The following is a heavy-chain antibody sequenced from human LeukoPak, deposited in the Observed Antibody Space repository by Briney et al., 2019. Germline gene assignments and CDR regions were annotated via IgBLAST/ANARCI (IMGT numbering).Heavy chain of an antibody. CDR1: GFTFSSYG. V-gene: IGHV3-33*01. CDR2: IWYDGSNK. J-gene: IGHJ4*02. D-gene: IGHD4-11*01. CDR3: AREYSNYDFDY. Sequence: GGSLRLSCAASGFTFSSYGMHWFRQAPGKGLEWVAVIWYDGSNKYYADSVKGRFTISRDNSKNTLYLQMNSLRAEDTAVYYCAREYSNYDFDYWGQGTLVTVSS.